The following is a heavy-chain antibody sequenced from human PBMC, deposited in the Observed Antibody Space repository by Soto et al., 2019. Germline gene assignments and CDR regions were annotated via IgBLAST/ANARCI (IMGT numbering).Heavy chain of an antibody. CDR3: TRVDGYTHLSDL. CDR1: GFHFSTYR. J-gene: IGHJ5*02. V-gene: IGHV3-21*01. D-gene: IGHD5-12*01. Sequence: PGGSLRLSCAASGFHFSTYRMSWVRRAPGKGLEWVSSITANSDYTYHADSLKGRFTISRDNAKSSLYLQMNNLRVDDTALYFCTRVDGYTHLSDLWGQGTQVTVSS. CDR2: ITANSDYT.